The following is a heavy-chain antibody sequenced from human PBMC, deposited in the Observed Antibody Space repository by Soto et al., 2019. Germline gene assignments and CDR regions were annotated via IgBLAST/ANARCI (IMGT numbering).Heavy chain of an antibody. CDR2: TYYRSKWYK. J-gene: IGHJ4*02. D-gene: IGHD6-19*01. V-gene: IGHV6-1*01. CDR3: ARGAVADYSRVFDY. Sequence: SQTLSLTCAISGDSVSSNSAAWNWISQSPSRGLEWLGRTYYRSKWYKDYDLSVKSRITINLDTSKNQISLQLNSVTPEDTAVYYCARGAVADYSRVFDYWGQGTLVTVSS. CDR1: GDSVSSNSAA.